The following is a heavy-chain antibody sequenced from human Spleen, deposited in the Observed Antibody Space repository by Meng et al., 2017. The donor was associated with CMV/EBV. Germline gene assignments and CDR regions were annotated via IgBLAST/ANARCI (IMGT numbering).Heavy chain of an antibody. CDR1: DGSVSSDTYY. CDR3: ARDDVLGPTTPSNVGYFDY. J-gene: IGHJ4*02. V-gene: IGHV4-31*03. CDR2: IYYSGST. D-gene: IGHD1-26*01. Sequence: SETLSLTCTVSDGSVSSDTYYWSWIRQYPGKGLEWIGYIYYSGSTYYNPSLKSRVTISIDTSKNQFSLMLNSVTAADTAVYYCARDDVLGPTTPSNVGYFDYWGQGTRVTVSS.